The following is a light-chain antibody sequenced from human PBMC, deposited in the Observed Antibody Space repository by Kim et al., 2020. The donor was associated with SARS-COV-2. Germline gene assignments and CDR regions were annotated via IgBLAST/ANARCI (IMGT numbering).Light chain of an antibody. CDR3: QAWDSSDVV. CDR1: KLGDKY. Sequence: VAQEQTASITCSGDKLGDKYACWYKQKPGQSPVLVIDQDSKRPSGIPERFSGSNSGNTATLTISGTQAMDEADYYCQAWDSSDVVFGGGTKLTVL. CDR2: QDS. V-gene: IGLV3-1*01. J-gene: IGLJ2*01.